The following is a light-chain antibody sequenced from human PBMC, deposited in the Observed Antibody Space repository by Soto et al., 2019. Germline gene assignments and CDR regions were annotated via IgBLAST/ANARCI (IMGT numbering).Light chain of an antibody. V-gene: IGLV2-14*01. CDR3: SSYTSSSTLVV. J-gene: IGLJ2*01. Sequence: QSALTQPASVSGSPGQSITISCTGTSSDVGGYNYVSWYQQHPGKAPKLMIYDVSNRPSGVSNRFSGSKSGNTASLTISGIQAEDEGDYYCSSYTSSSTLVVFGGGTQLTVL. CDR1: SSDVGGYNY. CDR2: DVS.